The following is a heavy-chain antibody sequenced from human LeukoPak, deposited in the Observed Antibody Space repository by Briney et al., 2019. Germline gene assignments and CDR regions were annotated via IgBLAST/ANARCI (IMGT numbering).Heavy chain of an antibody. CDR2: IYYSGST. CDR1: GGSISSSSYY. CDR3: ARGVVVIATNYFDY. J-gene: IGHJ4*02. D-gene: IGHD2-21*01. Sequence: SETLSLTCTVSGGSISSSSYYWGWIRQPPGKGLEWIGNIYYSGSTYYNPSLKSRVTISVDTSKNQFSLKLSSVTAADTAVYYCARGVVVIATNYFDYWGQGTLVTVSS. V-gene: IGHV4-39*01.